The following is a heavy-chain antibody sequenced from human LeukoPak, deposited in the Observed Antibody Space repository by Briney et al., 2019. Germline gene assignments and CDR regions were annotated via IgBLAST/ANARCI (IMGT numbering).Heavy chain of an antibody. CDR1: GFTFSSYG. V-gene: IGHV3-30*02. Sequence: KPGGSLRLSCAASGFTFSSYGMHWVRQAPGKGLEWVAFIRYDGSNKYYADSVKGRFTISRDNSKNTLYLQMNSLGAEDTAVYYCTTETYYDSSGSLSKDPIFCPRFDPWGQGTLVTVSS. J-gene: IGHJ5*02. CDR3: TTETYYDSSGSLSKDPIFCPRFDP. D-gene: IGHD3-22*01. CDR2: IRYDGSNK.